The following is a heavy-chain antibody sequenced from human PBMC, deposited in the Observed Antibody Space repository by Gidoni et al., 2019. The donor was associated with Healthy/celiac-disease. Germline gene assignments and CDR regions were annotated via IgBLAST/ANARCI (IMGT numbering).Heavy chain of an antibody. Sequence: QVQLVESVGGVVQPGRSLRLSCAASGFTFSSYGMHCVRQAPGKGLEWCAVISYDGSNKDYADVVKGRFTISRGNSKNTLYLQMNSLRAEYTAVYYCAKDFMYNGDPRYYYYGMDVWGQGTTVTVSS. CDR3: AKDFMYNGDPRYYYYGMDV. CDR2: ISYDGSNK. V-gene: IGHV3-30*18. J-gene: IGHJ6*02. D-gene: IGHD4-17*01. CDR1: GFTFSSYG.